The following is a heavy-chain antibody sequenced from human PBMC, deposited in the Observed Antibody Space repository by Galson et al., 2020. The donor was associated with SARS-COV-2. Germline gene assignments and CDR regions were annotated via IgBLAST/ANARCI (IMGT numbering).Heavy chain of an antibody. V-gene: IGHV3-9*01. CDR2: INWNGNSI. CDR1: GFSFDDYA. J-gene: IGHJ6*02. Sequence: GGSLRLSCAASGFSFDDYAMHWVRQAPGKGLEWVSNINWNGNSIGYADSVKGRFTISRDNAKNSLYLQMNSLRPEDTAMYYCAKDIGGPAAAELNYYYGMDVWGQGTTVTVSS. CDR3: AKDIGGPAAAELNYYYGMDV. D-gene: IGHD6-13*01.